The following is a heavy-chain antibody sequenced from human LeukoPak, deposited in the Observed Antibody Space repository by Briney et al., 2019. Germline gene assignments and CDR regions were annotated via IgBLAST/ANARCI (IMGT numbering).Heavy chain of an antibody. D-gene: IGHD6-19*01. CDR1: GGTFSSYA. Sequence: SVKVSCKASGGTFSSYAISWVRQAPGQGLEWMGRVIPIFGTANYAQKFQGRVTITADKSTSTAYMELSSLRSEDTAVYYCAWSGSGWYGPISHWGQGTLVTVSS. CDR2: VIPIFGTA. CDR3: AWSGSGWYGPISH. V-gene: IGHV1-69*06. J-gene: IGHJ4*02.